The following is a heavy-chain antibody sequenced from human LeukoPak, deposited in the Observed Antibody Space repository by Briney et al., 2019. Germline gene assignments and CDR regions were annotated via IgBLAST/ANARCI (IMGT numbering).Heavy chain of an antibody. CDR2: VKEDGSDT. D-gene: IGHD5-18*01. Sequence: RGSLRLTCPVSGFTFSSYWMSWVRQAPGKGLEWVASVKEDGSDTYYVDSVKGRFTISRDNAKNSLYLQMNSLRAEDTAVYYCARDRVTYSYGYTCFDYWGQGTLVTVSS. J-gene: IGHJ4*02. V-gene: IGHV3-7*01. CDR1: GFTFSSYW. CDR3: ARDRVTYSYGYTCFDY.